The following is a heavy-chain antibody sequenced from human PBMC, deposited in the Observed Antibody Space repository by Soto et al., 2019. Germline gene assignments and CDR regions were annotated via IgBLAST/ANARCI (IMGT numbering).Heavy chain of an antibody. CDR2: IDTGSGKA. D-gene: IGHD4-17*01. CDR3: ARVKAVKSDY. V-gene: IGHV1-3*04. J-gene: IGHJ4*02. CDR1: GYTFTEYP. Sequence: SVKVSCEASGYTFTEYPIHWGRQAPVQGLEWMGWIDTGSGKARFSQNFKGRVTLSRDTSAATAYMDLRNLRPEDTAVYFCARVKAVKSDYWGQGTLVTVSS.